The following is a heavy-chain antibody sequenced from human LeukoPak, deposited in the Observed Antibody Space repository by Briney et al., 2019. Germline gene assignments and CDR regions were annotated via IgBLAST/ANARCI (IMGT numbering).Heavy chain of an antibody. CDR3: AREAYYGSGRSRQPSPV. CDR1: GFTFSSYA. J-gene: IGHJ4*02. D-gene: IGHD3-10*01. V-gene: IGHV3-30*15. CDR2: ISKDGSNE. Sequence: GTSLRLSCAASGFTFSSYAMYWVRQAPSKGLEWVALISKDGSNEDHADSVKGRFTISRDNSRTTLYLQMSSLRPEDTAVYYCAREAYYGSGRSRQPSPVWGQGTLVTVSS.